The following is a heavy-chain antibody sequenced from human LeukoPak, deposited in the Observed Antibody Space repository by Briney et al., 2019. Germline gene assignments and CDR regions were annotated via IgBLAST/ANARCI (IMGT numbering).Heavy chain of an antibody. V-gene: IGHV3-23*01. CDR1: GFTFSSYA. CDR3: ASSPGTGPAIFGVVRRIDY. D-gene: IGHD3-3*01. CDR2: ISGSGGST. Sequence: PGGSLRLSCAASGFTFSSYAMSWVRQAPGKGLESVSAISGSGGSTYYADSVKGRFTISRDNSKNTLYLQMNSLRADDTAVYYCASSPGTGPAIFGVVRRIDYWGQGTLVTVSA. J-gene: IGHJ4*02.